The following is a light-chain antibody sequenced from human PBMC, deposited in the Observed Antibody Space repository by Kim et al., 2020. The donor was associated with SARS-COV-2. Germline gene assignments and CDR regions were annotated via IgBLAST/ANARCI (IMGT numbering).Light chain of an antibody. CDR3: SSYTSSSTLVV. CDR1: SSDVGGYNY. J-gene: IGLJ2*01. Sequence: QSALTHPASVSGSPGQSFTISCTGTSSDVGGYNYVSWYQQHPGKAPKLMIYDVSNRPSGVSNRFSGSKSGNTASLTISGLQAEDEADYYCSSYTSSSTLVVFGGGTQLTVL. V-gene: IGLV2-14*03. CDR2: DVS.